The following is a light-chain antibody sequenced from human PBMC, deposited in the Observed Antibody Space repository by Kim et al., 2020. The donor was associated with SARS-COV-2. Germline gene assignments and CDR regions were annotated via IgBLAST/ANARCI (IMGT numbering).Light chain of an antibody. CDR3: NSRDSNDNVL. V-gene: IGLV3-19*01. J-gene: IGLJ2*01. CDR1: SLRSYY. Sequence: VSVALGQTVRITCQGDSLRSYYATWYQQKPGQAPIVVMYGKNNRPSGIPDRFSGSSSGNTASLTITGTQAGDEADYYCNSRDSNDNVLFGGGTQLTVL. CDR2: GKN.